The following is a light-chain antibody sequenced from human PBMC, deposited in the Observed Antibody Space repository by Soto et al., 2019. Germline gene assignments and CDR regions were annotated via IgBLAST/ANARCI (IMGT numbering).Light chain of an antibody. J-gene: IGKJ3*01. CDR2: AAS. CDR1: QGISSY. CDR3: QQYYSYPRGFT. Sequence: AIRMTQSPSSFSASTGDRVTITCRASQGISSYLAWYQQKPGKAPKLLIYAASTLQSGVPSRFSGSGSGTEFTLTIICLQSEDFATYYCQQYYSYPRGFTFGPGNKVDIK. V-gene: IGKV1-8*01.